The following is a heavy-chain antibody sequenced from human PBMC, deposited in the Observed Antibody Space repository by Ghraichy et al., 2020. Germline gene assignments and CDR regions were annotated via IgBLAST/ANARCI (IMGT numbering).Heavy chain of an antibody. V-gene: IGHV3-30*18. Sequence: GESLNISCAASGFTFSSYGMHWVRQAPGKGLEWVAVISYDGNNKYYADSVKGRFTISRDNSKNTLYLQMNSLRAEDTAVYYCAKGAIYGDYRSPYFFSMDVSCNEATVAVS. CDR1: GFTFSSYG. D-gene: IGHD4-17*01. CDR3: AKGAIYGDYRSPYFFSMDV. J-gene: IGHJ6*04. CDR2: ISYDGNNK.